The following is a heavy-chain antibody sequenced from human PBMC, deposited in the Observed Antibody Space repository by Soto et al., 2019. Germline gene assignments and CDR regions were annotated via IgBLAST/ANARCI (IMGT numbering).Heavy chain of an antibody. CDR3: AATAAVRFDY. Sequence: EVQLVESGGGLVQPGGSLRLSCVASGFTFSSEYIAWVRQAPGKGLEWVGNINQDGNEIYYLDSVKGRFTISRDNAKKSVFLQMHSLRPEDTALYYCAATAAVRFDYWGQGTRVTVSS. J-gene: IGHJ4*02. V-gene: IGHV3-7*02. D-gene: IGHD6-13*01. CDR2: INQDGNEI. CDR1: GFTFSSEY.